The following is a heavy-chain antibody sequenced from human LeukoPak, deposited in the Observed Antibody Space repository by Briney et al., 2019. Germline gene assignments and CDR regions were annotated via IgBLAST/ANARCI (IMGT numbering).Heavy chain of an antibody. CDR3: ASGRTIFYYYMDV. V-gene: IGHV1-2*02. CDR1: GYTFTGYY. D-gene: IGHD3-3*02. J-gene: IGHJ6*03. Sequence: ASVTVSCKASGYTFTGYYMHWVRQAPGQGLEWMGWINPKRGDTNYAQKFQGRVTMTRDTSISTVYMELSRLRSDDTAVYYCASGRTIFYYYMDVWGKGTTVTNSS. CDR2: INPKRGDT.